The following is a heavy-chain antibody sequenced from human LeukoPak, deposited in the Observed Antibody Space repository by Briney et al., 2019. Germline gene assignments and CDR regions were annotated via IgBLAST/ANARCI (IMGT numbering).Heavy chain of an antibody. Sequence: KTGGSLRLSCAASGFTFSDYYMSWIRQAPGKGLEWVSYISSSGSTIYYADSVKGRFTISRDNAKNSLYLQMNSLRAEDTAVYYCANHLACGSTSCPPFDYWGQGTLVTVSS. CDR1: GFTFSDYY. CDR3: ANHLACGSTSCPPFDY. J-gene: IGHJ4*02. D-gene: IGHD2-2*01. V-gene: IGHV3-11*04. CDR2: ISSSGSTI.